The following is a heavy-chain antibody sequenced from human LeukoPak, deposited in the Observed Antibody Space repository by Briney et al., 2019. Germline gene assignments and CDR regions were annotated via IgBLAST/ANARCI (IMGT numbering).Heavy chain of an antibody. J-gene: IGHJ6*04. CDR3: AKMILRYLDWSNYGMDV. Sequence: GGSLRLSCAASGFTFSSYAMSWVRQAPGKGLEWVSAISGSGGSTYYADSVKGRFTISRDNSKNTLYLQMNSLRAEDTDVYYCAKMILRYLDWSNYGMDVWGKGTTVTVSS. D-gene: IGHD3-9*01. CDR1: GFTFSSYA. CDR2: ISGSGGST. V-gene: IGHV3-23*01.